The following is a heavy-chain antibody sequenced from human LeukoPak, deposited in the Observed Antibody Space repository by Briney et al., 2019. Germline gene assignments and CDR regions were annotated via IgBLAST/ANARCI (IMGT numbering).Heavy chain of an antibody. Sequence: SQTLSLTCTVSGGSISSGGYYWSWIRQPPGKGLEWIGYIYHSGSTYYNPSLKSRVTISVDTSKNQFSLKLSSVTAADTAVYYCARANWNSYYFDYWGQGTLVTVSS. CDR2: IYHSGST. CDR1: GGSISSGGYY. CDR3: ARANWNSYYFDY. J-gene: IGHJ4*02. D-gene: IGHD1-1*01. V-gene: IGHV4-30-2*01.